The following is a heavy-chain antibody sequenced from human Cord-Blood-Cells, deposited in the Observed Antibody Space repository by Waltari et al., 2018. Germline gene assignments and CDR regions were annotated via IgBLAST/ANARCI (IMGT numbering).Heavy chain of an antibody. CDR1: GYTFTSYG. V-gene: IGHV1-18*01. CDR3: AREDSSGWPYYYYYGMDV. D-gene: IGHD6-19*01. Sequence: QVQLVQSGAEGKKPGASVKVSCKASGYTFTSYGTSWLRQAPGPGLEWMGWISAYNGNTNYAQKLQGRVTMTTDTSTSTAYMELRSLRSDDTAVYYCAREDSSGWPYYYYYGMDVWGQGTTVTVSS. CDR2: ISAYNGNT. J-gene: IGHJ6*02.